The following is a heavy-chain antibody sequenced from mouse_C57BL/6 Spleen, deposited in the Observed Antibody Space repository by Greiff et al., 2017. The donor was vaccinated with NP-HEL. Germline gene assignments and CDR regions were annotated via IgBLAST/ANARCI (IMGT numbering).Heavy chain of an antibody. CDR3: ARQHYSNGVSFAY. Sequence: EVQVVESGGGLVQPGGSLKLSCAASGFTFSDYYMYWVRQTPEKRLEWVAYISNGGGSTYYPDTVKGRFTISRDNAKNTLYLQMSRLKSEDTAMYYCARQHYSNGVSFAYWGQGTLVTVSA. J-gene: IGHJ3*01. D-gene: IGHD2-5*01. CDR1: GFTFSDYY. V-gene: IGHV5-12*01. CDR2: ISNGGGST.